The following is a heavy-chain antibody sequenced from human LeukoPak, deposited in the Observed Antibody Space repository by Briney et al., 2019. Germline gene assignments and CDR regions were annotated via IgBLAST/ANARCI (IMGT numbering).Heavy chain of an antibody. CDR2: ISYDGSNK. D-gene: IGHD5-24*01. V-gene: IGHV3-30*18. CDR1: GFTFSSYG. CDR3: AKARIASGAREIYYYYGTEV. J-gene: IGHJ6*02. Sequence: GRSLRLSCAASGFTFSSYGMHWVRQAPGKGLEWGAVISYDGSNKYYADSVKGRFTISRDNSKNTLYLQMNTLRAEYTAVYYCAKARIASGAREIYYYYGTEVSGQGTTVTVSS.